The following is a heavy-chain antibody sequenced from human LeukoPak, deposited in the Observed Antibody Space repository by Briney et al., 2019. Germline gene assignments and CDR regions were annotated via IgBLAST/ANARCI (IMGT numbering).Heavy chain of an antibody. CDR3: ASPGYSYGSLNDY. J-gene: IGHJ4*02. Sequence: PGGSLRLSCAASGFTVSSNYMSWVRQAPGKGLEWVSVIYSGGSTYYADSMKGRFTISRDNSKNTLYLQMNSLRAEDTAVYYCASPGYSYGSLNDYWGQGTLVTVSS. CDR1: GFTVSSNY. D-gene: IGHD5-18*01. V-gene: IGHV3-53*01. CDR2: IYSGGST.